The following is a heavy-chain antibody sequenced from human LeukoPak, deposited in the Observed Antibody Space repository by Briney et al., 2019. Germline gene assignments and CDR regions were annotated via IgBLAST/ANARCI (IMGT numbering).Heavy chain of an antibody. CDR2: INHSGST. V-gene: IGHV4-34*01. D-gene: IGHD3-22*01. J-gene: IGHJ4*02. Sequence: KPSETLSLTCAVYGGSFSGYYWSWICQPPGKGLEWIGEINHSGSTNYNPSLKSRVTISVDTSKNQFSLKLSSVTAADTAVYYCARGSGYYYGVDYWGRGTLVTVSS. CDR3: ARGSGYYYGVDY. CDR1: GGSFSGYY.